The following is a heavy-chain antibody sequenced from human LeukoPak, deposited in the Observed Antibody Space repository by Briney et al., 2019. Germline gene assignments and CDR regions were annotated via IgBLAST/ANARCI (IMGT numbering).Heavy chain of an antibody. J-gene: IGHJ3*02. V-gene: IGHV3-30*18. CDR2: ISSDGSNK. CDR3: AKDLWGSYRRNDAFDI. Sequence: GGSLRLSCAASGFTFSSNGMNWVRQAPGKGLEWVAVISSDGSNKSYGDSVKGRFTISRDNSKNTLYLQMNSLRAEDTAVYYCAKDLWGSYRRNDAFDIWGQGTMVTVSS. D-gene: IGHD3-16*02. CDR1: GFTFSSNG.